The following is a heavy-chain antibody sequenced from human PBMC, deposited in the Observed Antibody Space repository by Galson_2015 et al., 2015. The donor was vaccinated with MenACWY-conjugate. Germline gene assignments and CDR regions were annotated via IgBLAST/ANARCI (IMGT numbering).Heavy chain of an antibody. V-gene: IGHV3-33*06. CDR1: GFAFSDYV. CDR2: IWYDGRNK. J-gene: IGHJ6*02. D-gene: IGHD3-3*01. CDR3: AKSDYDDAGGYGLDV. Sequence: SLRLSCAASGFAFSDYVMHWVRQAPGKGLEWVAAIWYDGRNKYYEESVKGRFTISRDNSQNTLYLRMNSLRAEDTAVYYCAKSDYDDAGGYGLDVRGQGTTVIVSS.